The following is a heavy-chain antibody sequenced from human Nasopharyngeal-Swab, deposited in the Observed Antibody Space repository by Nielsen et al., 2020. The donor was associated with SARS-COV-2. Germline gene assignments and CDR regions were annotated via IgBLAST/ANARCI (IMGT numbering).Heavy chain of an antibody. Sequence: GESLKISCAASGFILSDYWVHWVRQAPGKGLEWVSYISGSSTTMSYADSVKGRFTISRDNAKNSLFLQMNSLRDTDTAIYYCVTSLISMHYWGQGILVAVSS. J-gene: IGHJ4*02. V-gene: IGHV3-48*02. CDR2: ISGSSTTM. D-gene: IGHD2-8*01. CDR1: GFILSDYW. CDR3: VTSLISMHY.